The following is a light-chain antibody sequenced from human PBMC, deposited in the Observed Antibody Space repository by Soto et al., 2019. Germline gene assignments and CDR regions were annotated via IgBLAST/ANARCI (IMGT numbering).Light chain of an antibody. CDR1: QSLLYGAGYMY. V-gene: IGKV2-28*01. Sequence: DIVMTQSPLSLPVTPGAPASISCRSSQSLLYGAGYMYVDWYLQKPGQPPHLLIFLGSNRASGVPDRFSGSVSGTDFTLKISRVETEDVGVYYCMQTLQTPYTFGQGTKLEIK. J-gene: IGKJ2*01. CDR3: MQTLQTPYT. CDR2: LGS.